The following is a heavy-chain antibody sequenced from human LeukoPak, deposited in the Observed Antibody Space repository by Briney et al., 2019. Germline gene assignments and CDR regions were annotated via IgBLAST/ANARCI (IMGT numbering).Heavy chain of an antibody. V-gene: IGHV4-34*01. CDR1: GGSFSGYY. Sequence: SETLSLTCAVYGGSFSGYYWSWIRQPPGKGLEWIGEINHSGSTNYNPSLKSRVTISVDTSKNQFSLKLSSVTAADTAVYYCARVTTVTTSYYYYYYGMDVWGQGTLVTVSS. CDR2: INHSGST. CDR3: ARVTTVTTSYYYYYYGMDV. J-gene: IGHJ6*02. D-gene: IGHD4-17*01.